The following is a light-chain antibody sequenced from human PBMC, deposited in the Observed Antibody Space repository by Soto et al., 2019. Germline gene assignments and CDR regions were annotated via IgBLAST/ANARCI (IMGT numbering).Light chain of an antibody. V-gene: IGKV3-20*01. CDR2: DIS. CDR1: QSVSANS. J-gene: IGKJ4*01. Sequence: EIVLTQSPGTLSLSPGERVTLSCWASQSVSANSSAWYQQKPGQAPRLLIYDISNRATGIPDRFSGSGSGTDFTLTISRLEPEDFAVYICQQYGNSPLTFGGGTKVDI. CDR3: QQYGNSPLT.